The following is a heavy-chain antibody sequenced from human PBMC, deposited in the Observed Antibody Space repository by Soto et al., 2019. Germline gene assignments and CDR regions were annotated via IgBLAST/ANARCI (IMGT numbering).Heavy chain of an antibody. CDR2: LYWNDDE. D-gene: IGHD1-1*01. Sequence: QITLRESGPTLVKPTQTLTLSCTLSGFSINTGGVGVGWIRQPPGKAPEWLALLYWNDDEWYSTSLRYRLSVTKDASENRVVLTMTHLDPTDTGTYYCAKRRAIRNKLFFDHWGQGALGTVSS. CDR3: AKRRAIRNKLFFDH. J-gene: IGHJ4*02. CDR1: GFSINTGGVG. V-gene: IGHV2-5*01.